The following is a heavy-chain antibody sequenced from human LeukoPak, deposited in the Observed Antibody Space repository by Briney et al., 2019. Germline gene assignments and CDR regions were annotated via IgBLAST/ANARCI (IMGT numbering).Heavy chain of an antibody. CDR2: IKSKTDGATT. CDR1: GFTFTNAW. D-gene: IGHD2/OR15-2a*01. CDR3: AKERPQTTSFDY. Sequence: GGSLRLSCAASGFTFTNAWLNWVRQAPGKGLEWVGRIKSKTDGATTDYAAPVKGRFTISRDDSKSTLYLQMNSLRAEDTAIYYCAKERPQTTSFDYWGQGTLVTVSS. J-gene: IGHJ4*02. V-gene: IGHV3-15*01.